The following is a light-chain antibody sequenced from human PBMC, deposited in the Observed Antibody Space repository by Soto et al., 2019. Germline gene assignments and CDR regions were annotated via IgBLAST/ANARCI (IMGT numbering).Light chain of an antibody. CDR1: QRISTW. CDR3: QQYNTYPLT. V-gene: IGKV1-5*03. J-gene: IGKJ4*01. Sequence: DIQMTQSPSTLSASVGDRVTITCRASQRISTWLAWYQQKPGKAPKLLIYKASSLEGGVPSRFSGSGSGTECNITISSLQPDDFATYYCQQYNTYPLTFGGGTTVDIK. CDR2: KAS.